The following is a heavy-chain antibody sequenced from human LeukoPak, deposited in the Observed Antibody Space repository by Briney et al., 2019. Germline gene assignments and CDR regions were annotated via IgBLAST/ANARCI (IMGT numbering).Heavy chain of an antibody. CDR1: GYTFTSYW. V-gene: IGHV5-51*01. CDR2: IYPGNSDI. J-gene: IGHJ6*03. CDR3: VRNRPYYYYMDV. Sequence: GESLKISCKGAGYTFTSYWIGWVRQMPGKGLEWMGIIYPGNSDIRYSPSFQGQVTISADRSISTAYLQWRSLRASDTATYYCVRNRPYYYYMDVWGKGSTVTVSS.